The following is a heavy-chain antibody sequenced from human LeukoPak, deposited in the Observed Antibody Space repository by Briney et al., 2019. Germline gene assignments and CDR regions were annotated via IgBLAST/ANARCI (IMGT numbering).Heavy chain of an antibody. CDR1: GGSISSGNW. CDR2: IYHNGGT. D-gene: IGHD3-3*01. CDR3: ARNPVGIITTHPNWFDP. J-gene: IGHJ5*02. V-gene: IGHV4-4*02. Sequence: SGTLSVTCAVSGGSISSGNWWSWVRQPPGKGLEWIGEIYHNGGTNYNPSLKSRVTISVDKSKNQFSLKLTSVTAADTAVYYCARNPVGIITTHPNWFDPWGQGTLVTVSS.